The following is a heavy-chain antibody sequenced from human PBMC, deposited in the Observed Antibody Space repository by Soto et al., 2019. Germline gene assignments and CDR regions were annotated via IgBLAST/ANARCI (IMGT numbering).Heavy chain of an antibody. CDR3: AKAGGPTYNYNGVEV. V-gene: IGHV3-30*18. J-gene: IGHJ6*02. CDR1: GSTFSSYG. CDR2: ISEDGSEK. Sequence: SPSYQLSGSTFSSYGMHWVRQAPVKGLEWVAFISEDGSEKYYADSLKGRFTISRDNSKNTLYLQMNSLRAEDTAVFYCAKAGGPTYNYNGVEVWGRGPTVTVSS. D-gene: IGHD1-1*01.